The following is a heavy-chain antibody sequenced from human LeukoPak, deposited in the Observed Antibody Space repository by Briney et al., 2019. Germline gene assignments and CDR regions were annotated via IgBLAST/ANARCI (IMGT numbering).Heavy chain of an antibody. Sequence: GGSLRLSCAASGFTFSDYYMNWIRQAPGKGLEWISFISSSDNTIYYADSVKGRFTISRDNTKNSVYLQMNSLRAEDTAVYYCATLTTVTIRDYWGQGTLVTVSS. CDR3: ATLTTVTIRDY. J-gene: IGHJ4*02. D-gene: IGHD4-17*01. V-gene: IGHV3-11*01. CDR1: GFTFSDYY. CDR2: ISSSDNTI.